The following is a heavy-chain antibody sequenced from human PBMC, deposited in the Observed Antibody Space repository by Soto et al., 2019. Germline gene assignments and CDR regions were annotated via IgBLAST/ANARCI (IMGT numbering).Heavy chain of an antibody. J-gene: IGHJ5*02. CDR3: ARAVQASSSWYPWSWFDP. CDR2: IYHSGST. V-gene: IGHV4-30-2*01. D-gene: IGHD6-13*01. CDR1: GGSISSGGYS. Sequence: SETLSLTCAVSGGSISSGGYSWSWIRQPPGKGLEWIGYIYHSGSTYYNPSLKSRVTISVDRSKNQFSLKLSSVTAADTAVYYCARAVQASSSWYPWSWFDPWGQGTLVTVSS.